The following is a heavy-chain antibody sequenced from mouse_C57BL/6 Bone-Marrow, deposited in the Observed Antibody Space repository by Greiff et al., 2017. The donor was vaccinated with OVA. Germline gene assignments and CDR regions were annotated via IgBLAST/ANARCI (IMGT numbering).Heavy chain of an antibody. CDR2: IDPENGYT. J-gene: IGHJ2*01. CDR1: GFNIKDDY. V-gene: IGHV14-4*01. CDR3: TTRVVTTFDY. Sequence: EVQLQQSGAELARPGASVKLSCTASGFNIKDDYMPWVKQRPEQGLEWIGWIDPENGYTEYASKFQGKATITADTSSNTAYLQLSRLTSEATAVYYCTTRVVTTFDYWGQGTALTVSS. D-gene: IGHD2-2*01.